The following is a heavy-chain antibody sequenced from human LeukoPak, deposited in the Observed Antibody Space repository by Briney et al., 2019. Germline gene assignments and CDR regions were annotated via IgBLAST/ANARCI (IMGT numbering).Heavy chain of an antibody. Sequence: GGSLRLSCTASGFTFGDYAMSWVRQAPGKGLEWVGFIRKKTYGGTTEYAASVKGRFTISRDDFKSIAYLQMHGLETEDTAVYYCSRVEWEPANYYYYMDVWGRGTMVTISS. J-gene: IGHJ6*03. CDR1: GFTFGDYA. CDR2: IRKKTYGGTT. CDR3: SRVEWEPANYYYYMDV. V-gene: IGHV3-49*04. D-gene: IGHD1-26*01.